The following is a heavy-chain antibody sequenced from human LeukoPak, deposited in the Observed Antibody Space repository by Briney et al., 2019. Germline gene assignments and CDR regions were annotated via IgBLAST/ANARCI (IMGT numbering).Heavy chain of an antibody. CDR1: GGTLSSYA. CDR3: AKDGGSYYGEPTDTFDY. D-gene: IGHD1-26*01. Sequence: GASVKVSCNASGGTLSSYAISWVRQAPGQGLEWMGGIISIFGTANYAQKFQGRVTITADESTSTAYMELSSLRSEDTAVYYCAKDGGSYYGEPTDTFDYWGQGTLVTVSS. CDR2: IISIFGTA. J-gene: IGHJ4*02. V-gene: IGHV1-69*13.